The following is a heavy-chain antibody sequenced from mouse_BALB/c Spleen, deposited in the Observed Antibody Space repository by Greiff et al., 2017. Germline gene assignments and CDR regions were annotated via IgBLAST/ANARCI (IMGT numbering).Heavy chain of an antibody. CDR2: ISSGGST. J-gene: IGHJ1*01. CDR3: ARRDYGSSHWYFDV. Sequence: DVKLVESGGGLVKPGGSLKLSCAASGFTFSSYAMSWVRQTPEKRLEWVASISSGGSTYYPDSVKGRFTISRDNARNILYLQMSSLRSEDTAMYYCARRDYGSSHWYFDVWGAGTTVTVSS. CDR1: GFTFSSYA. V-gene: IGHV5-6-5*01. D-gene: IGHD1-1*01.